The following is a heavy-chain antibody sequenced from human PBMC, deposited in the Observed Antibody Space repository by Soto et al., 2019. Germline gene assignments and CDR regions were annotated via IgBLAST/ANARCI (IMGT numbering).Heavy chain of an antibody. CDR1: GFTFGTTD. V-gene: IGHV3-23*01. Sequence: GGSLRLSCAASGFTFGTTDMSWVRQAPGEGLEWVSTIDGSGGITYYADSVRGRFTVSRDNSRNTVYLQMNSLRGDDTALYYCVKNSGWFNTWGQGALVTVSS. J-gene: IGHJ5*02. CDR2: IDGSGGIT. CDR3: VKNSGWFNT. D-gene: IGHD3-10*01.